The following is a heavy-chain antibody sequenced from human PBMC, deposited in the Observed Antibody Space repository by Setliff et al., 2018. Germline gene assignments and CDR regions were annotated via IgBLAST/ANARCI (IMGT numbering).Heavy chain of an antibody. CDR1: GYTFTSYG. V-gene: IGHV1-18*01. D-gene: IGHD3-22*01. Sequence: GASVKVSCKASGYTFTSYGISWVRQAPGQGLEWMGWISAYNGNTNYAQKLQGRVTMTTDTSTSTAYMELSSLRSEDTAVYYCARNYDSSGYSKSHLGYYYYGMDVWGQGTTVTVSS. CDR2: ISAYNGNT. CDR3: ARNYDSSGYSKSHLGYYYYGMDV. J-gene: IGHJ6*02.